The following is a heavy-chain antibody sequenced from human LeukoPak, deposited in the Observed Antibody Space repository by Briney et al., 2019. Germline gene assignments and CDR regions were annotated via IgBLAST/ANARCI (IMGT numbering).Heavy chain of an antibody. J-gene: IGHJ4*02. CDR3: ARDRSRMTTVAHGDY. CDR2: IIPIFGTA. V-gene: IGHV1-69*05. CDR1: GYTLTELS. Sequence: SVKVSCKVSGYTLTELSMHWVRQAPGKGLEWMGGIIPIFGTANYAQKFQGRVTITTDESTSTAYMELSSLRSEDTAVYYCARDRSRMTTVAHGDYWGQGTLVTVSS. D-gene: IGHD4-23*01.